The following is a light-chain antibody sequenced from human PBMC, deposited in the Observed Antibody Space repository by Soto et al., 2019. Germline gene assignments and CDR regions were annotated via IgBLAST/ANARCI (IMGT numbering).Light chain of an antibody. Sequence: APSQPAPRAGSPGHPITTSCTGTSSDFGGYNYVSWYQQHPGKAPKLMIYDVSNRPSGVSNRFSGSKSGNTASLTISGLQAEDEADYYCSSYTGSTTLVVFGTGKKVNV. V-gene: IGLV2-14*03. CDR2: DVS. CDR3: SSYTGSTTLVV. J-gene: IGLJ1*01. CDR1: SSDFGGYNY.